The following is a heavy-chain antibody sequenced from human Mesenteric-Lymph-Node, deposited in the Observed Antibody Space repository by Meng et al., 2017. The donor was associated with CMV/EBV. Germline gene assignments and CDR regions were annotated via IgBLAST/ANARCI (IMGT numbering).Heavy chain of an antibody. CDR1: GGSFSGYS. V-gene: IGHV4-34*01. CDR2: INHSGST. J-gene: IGHJ4*02. Sequence: AVYGGSFSGYSWSWIRQPPGKGLEWIGEINHSGSTNYNPSLKSRVTISVDTSKNQFSLKLSSVTAADTAVYYCARGQQLVRVYYFDYWGQGTLVTVSS. CDR3: ARGQQLVRVYYFDY. D-gene: IGHD6-13*01.